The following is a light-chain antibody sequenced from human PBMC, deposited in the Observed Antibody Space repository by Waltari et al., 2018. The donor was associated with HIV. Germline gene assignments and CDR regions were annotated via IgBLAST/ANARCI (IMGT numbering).Light chain of an antibody. V-gene: IGKV3-11*01. CDR2: DAS. CDR3: QRRDNWPLT. Sequence: PGERATLSCRASQSVSSYLAWYQQKPGQAPRLLIYDASNRAAGIPARFSGSGSGTDFILTISSLEPEDFALYDCQRRDNWPLTFGGGTKVEIK. CDR1: QSVSSY. J-gene: IGKJ4*01.